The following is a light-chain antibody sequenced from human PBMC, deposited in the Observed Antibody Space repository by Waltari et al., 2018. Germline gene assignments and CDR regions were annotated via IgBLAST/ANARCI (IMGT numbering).Light chain of an antibody. V-gene: IGLV3-21*02. CDR1: NIGYKG. J-gene: IGLJ3*02. CDR3: QVWDNSSDHVV. Sequence: SYALAQPPSVSVAPGQTAKITCGGDNIGYKGVHWYQQKPGQAPLLVIYDDYDRPAGIPERFSGSNSGKTATLTISRVEAGDEADYYCQVWDNSSDHVVFGGGTKLTVL. CDR2: DDY.